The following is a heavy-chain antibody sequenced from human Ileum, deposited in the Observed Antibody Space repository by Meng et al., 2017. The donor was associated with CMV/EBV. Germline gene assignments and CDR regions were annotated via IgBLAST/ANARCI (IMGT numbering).Heavy chain of an antibody. CDR2: IYTSGTT. D-gene: IGHD3-10*01. CDR3: ARNYGSGNWNFFHY. CDR1: GGSISNYY. Sequence: QVHLQSSGPGLVKTSETLSLTFYVSGGSISNYYWSWIRQPAGKGLEWIAHIYTSGTTNYNPSLKSRVTMSVDTSRNQFSLKLTSVTAADTAVYYCARNYGSGNWNFFHYWGQGTLVTVSS. J-gene: IGHJ4*02. V-gene: IGHV4-4*07.